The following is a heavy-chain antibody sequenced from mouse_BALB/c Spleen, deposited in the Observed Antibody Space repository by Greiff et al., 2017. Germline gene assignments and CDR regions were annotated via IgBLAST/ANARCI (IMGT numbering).Heavy chain of an antibody. CDR3: ARDGTGTDYAMDY. J-gene: IGHJ4*01. Sequence: EVKLMESGGGLVQPGGSLRLSCATSGFTFTDYYMSWVRQPPGKALEWLGFIRNKANGYTTEYSASVKGRFTISRDNSQSILYLQMNTLRAEDSATYYCARDGTGTDYAMDYWGQGTSVTVSS. D-gene: IGHD4-1*01. V-gene: IGHV7-3*02. CDR1: GFTFTDYY. CDR2: IRNKANGYTT.